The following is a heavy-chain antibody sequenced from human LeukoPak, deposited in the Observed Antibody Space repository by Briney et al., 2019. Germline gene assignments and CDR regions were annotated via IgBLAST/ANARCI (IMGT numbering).Heavy chain of an antibody. CDR1: GGTFSSYA. CDR3: ASVYCSGGSCYPEYYYYYGMDV. J-gene: IGHJ6*02. Sequence: GASVKVSCKASGGTFSSYAISWVRQAPGQGLEWMGGIIPIFGTANYAQKFQGRVTITADESTSTAYMELSSLRSEDTAVYYCASVYCSGGSCYPEYYYYYGMDVWGQGTTVTVSS. V-gene: IGHV1-69*13. D-gene: IGHD2-15*01. CDR2: IIPIFGTA.